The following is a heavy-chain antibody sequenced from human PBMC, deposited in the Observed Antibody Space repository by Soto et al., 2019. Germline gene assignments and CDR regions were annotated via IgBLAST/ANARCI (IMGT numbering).Heavy chain of an antibody. CDR2: VSVSGGSTYST. Sequence: EVQLLDSGGDLVQPGGSLRLSCAASGFIFSSYAMSWVRQAPGKGLEWVASVSVSGGSTYSTYYADSVRGRLTISMDDLRNTLYLQMSSLGAEDTAIYCCAKGCYLDSWGQGTLVTVAS. CDR1: GFIFSSYA. V-gene: IGHV3-23*01. J-gene: IGHJ4*02. CDR3: AKGCYLDS.